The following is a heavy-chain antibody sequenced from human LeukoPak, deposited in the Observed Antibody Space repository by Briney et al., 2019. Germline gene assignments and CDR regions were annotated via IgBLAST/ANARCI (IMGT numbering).Heavy chain of an antibody. CDR1: GFTFSTYG. Sequence: GGSLRLSCAASGFTFSTYGMHWVRQAPGKGLAWVALIWYDGSNAYYADSVKGRFTISRDNSKNTLYLQMNSLRAEDTAVYYCARSPPAPDTSMLIDDYYYYGLDVWGQGTTVTVSS. J-gene: IGHJ6*02. D-gene: IGHD2/OR15-2a*01. V-gene: IGHV3-33*01. CDR2: IWYDGSNA. CDR3: ARSPPAPDTSMLIDDYYYYGLDV.